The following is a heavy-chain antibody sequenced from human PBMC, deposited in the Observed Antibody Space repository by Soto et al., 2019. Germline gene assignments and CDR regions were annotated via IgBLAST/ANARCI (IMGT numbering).Heavy chain of an antibody. Sequence: GGSLRLSCAASGFSLSVYNMNWIRQAPGKGLDWISYISTSSDTIYCADSVKGRFTISRDNAKNSLYLQMNSLRVEDTAVYYCVRHDNSGTSQAWFDPWGQGTLVTVSS. CDR3: VRHDNSGTSQAWFDP. V-gene: IGHV3-48*01. CDR1: GFSLSVYN. CDR2: ISTSSDTI. J-gene: IGHJ5*02. D-gene: IGHD3-10*01.